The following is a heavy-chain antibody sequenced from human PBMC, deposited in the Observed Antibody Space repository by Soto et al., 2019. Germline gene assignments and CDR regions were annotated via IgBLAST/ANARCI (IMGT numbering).Heavy chain of an antibody. CDR3: ARAHKYSNSIQSIDY. J-gene: IGHJ4*02. CDR1: GYSFTSYG. D-gene: IGHD4-4*01. V-gene: IGHV1-18*01. CDR2: ISAYNGNT. Sequence: GASVKVSCKASGYSFTSYGISWVRQAPGQGLEWMGWISAYNGNTNYAQKLQGRVTMTTDTSTSTAYMELRSLRSDDTAVYYCARAHKYSNSIQSIDYWGQGTLVTVSS.